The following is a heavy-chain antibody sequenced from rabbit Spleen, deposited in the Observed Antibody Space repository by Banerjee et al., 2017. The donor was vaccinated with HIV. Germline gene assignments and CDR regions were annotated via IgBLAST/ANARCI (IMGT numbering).Heavy chain of an antibody. V-gene: IGHV1S47*01. CDR1: GFDFSSYG. CDR2: IDLVFGTT. D-gene: IGHD1-1*01. Sequence: QERLMESGGGLVQPGGSLKLSCKASGFDFSSYGVSWVRQAPGKGLEWIGYIDLVFGTTYYANWVNGRFPISSHNAQNTLYLQLNSLTAADTATYFCVRGASSSGYYSLWGPGTLVTVS. CDR3: VRGASSSGYYSL. J-gene: IGHJ6*01.